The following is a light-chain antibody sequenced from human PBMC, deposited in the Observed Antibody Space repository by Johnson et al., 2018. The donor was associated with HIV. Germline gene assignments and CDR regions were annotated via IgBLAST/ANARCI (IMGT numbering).Light chain of an antibody. J-gene: IGLJ1*01. CDR2: ENN. CDR1: SSNIGNNY. V-gene: IGLV1-51*02. Sequence: QSVLTQPPSVSAAPGQKVTISCSGSSSNIGNNYVSWYQQLPGTAPKLLIYENNKRPSGIPDRLSGSKSGTSATLGITGLQTGDEADYYCGTWDSGLSGGLYLFGPGTKVTVL. CDR3: GTWDSGLSGGLYL.